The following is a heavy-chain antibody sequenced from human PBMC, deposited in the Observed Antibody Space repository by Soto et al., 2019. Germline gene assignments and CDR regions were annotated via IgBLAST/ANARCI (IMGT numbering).Heavy chain of an antibody. CDR2: IDPRDSET. V-gene: IGHV5-10-1*01. Sequence: LKISCEGSGYNFTNFWIHWVRQLPGKGLEWMGRIDPRDSETNYSPSFQGHVTISTAKSVTTAYLQWSSLKASDTALYYCARREYSYSRGSFDYWGQGTLVTVSS. J-gene: IGHJ4*01. CDR1: GYNFTNFW. D-gene: IGHD3-22*01. CDR3: ARREYSYSRGSFDY.